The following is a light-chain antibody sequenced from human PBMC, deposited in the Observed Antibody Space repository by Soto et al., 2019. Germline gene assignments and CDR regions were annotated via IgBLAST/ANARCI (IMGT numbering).Light chain of an antibody. CDR3: NSYGGTNNYVV. CDR1: NSDVGGYNY. Sequence: QSALTQPPSASGSPGQSVTISCTGTNSDVGGYNYVSWYRQHPGKAPQLIIYDVNKRPSGVPDRFSGSKSGNTASLTVSGLQADDEADYFCNSYGGTNNYVVFGGGTKLIVL. V-gene: IGLV2-8*01. CDR2: DVN. J-gene: IGLJ2*01.